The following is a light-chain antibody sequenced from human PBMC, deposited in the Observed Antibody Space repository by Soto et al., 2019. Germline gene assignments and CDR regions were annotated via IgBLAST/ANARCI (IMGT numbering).Light chain of an antibody. Sequence: DIQLTQSPSTLSTSVGDRVTISCRASQSISSWLAWYQQKPGKAAKLLIYNTSNLESGVPPRFGGSGSGTEFTLTISSLQPDDFATYYCQYWSDYCWTFGQGTKVEIK. V-gene: IGKV1-5*03. CDR1: QSISSW. CDR3: QYWSDYCWT. CDR2: NTS. J-gene: IGKJ1*01.